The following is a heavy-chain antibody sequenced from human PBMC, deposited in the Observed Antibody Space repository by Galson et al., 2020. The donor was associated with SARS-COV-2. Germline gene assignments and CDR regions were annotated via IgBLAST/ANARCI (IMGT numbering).Heavy chain of an antibody. J-gene: IGHJ4*02. CDR1: GFIFNNFA. CDR3: AREGADYRSSFFDY. V-gene: IGHV3-30*01. D-gene: IGHD2-15*01. CDR2: ISYDGTTK. Sequence: SLRLSCAASGFIFNNFALHWVRQAPGKGLEWVAIISYDGTTKYNADAVKGRFTISRDNSKNTLYLQMNSLRPEDTAVYYCAREGADYRSSFFDYWGQGTLVTVSS.